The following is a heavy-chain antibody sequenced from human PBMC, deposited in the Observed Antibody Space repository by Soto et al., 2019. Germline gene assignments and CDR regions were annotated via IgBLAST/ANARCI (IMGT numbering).Heavy chain of an antibody. CDR1: GASIRSYY. CDR3: ARDSWTSYYYYYGMDV. V-gene: IGHV4-59*01. J-gene: IGHJ6*02. Sequence: SETLSLTCTVSGASIRSYYWSWIRQPPGKGLEWIGYIYYSGSTNYNPSLKSRVTISLDTSKSEVSLKLSSVTAAGTAVYYCARDSWTSYYYYYGMDVWGQGTKVTVYS. D-gene: IGHD3-3*01. CDR2: IYYSGST.